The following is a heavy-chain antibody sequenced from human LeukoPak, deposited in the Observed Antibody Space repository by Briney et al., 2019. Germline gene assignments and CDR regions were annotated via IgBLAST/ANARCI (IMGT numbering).Heavy chain of an antibody. CDR1: GYTFTGYY. V-gene: IGHV1-2*02. Sequence: ASVKVSCKASGYTFTGYYMHWVRQAPGQGLEWMGWINPNSGGTNYAQKLQGRVTMTRDTSISAAYMELSRLRSDDTAVYYCARAWATWELTLGYWGQGTLVTVSS. CDR3: ARAWATWELTLGY. CDR2: INPNSGGT. D-gene: IGHD1-26*01. J-gene: IGHJ4*02.